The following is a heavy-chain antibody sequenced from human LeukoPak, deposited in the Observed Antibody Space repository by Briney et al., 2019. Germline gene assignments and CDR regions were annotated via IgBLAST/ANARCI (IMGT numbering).Heavy chain of an antibody. CDR1: GFSLVNSD. V-gene: IGHV3-30*02. J-gene: IGHJ3*02. CDR3: ARNGVGYRYADAFDM. CDR2: IRYDGSDK. Sequence: GGSVRLSCAPSGFSLVNSDMHWVRQAPGKGLEWVAFIRYDGSDKYYADSLKGRFTISRDNSKNTLHLQMNSLRGEDTAVYFCARNGVGYRYADAFDMWGRGTMVTVSS. D-gene: IGHD3-3*01.